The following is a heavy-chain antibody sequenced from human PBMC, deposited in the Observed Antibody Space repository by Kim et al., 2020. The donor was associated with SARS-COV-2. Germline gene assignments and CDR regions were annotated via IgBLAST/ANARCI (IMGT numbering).Heavy chain of an antibody. CDR2: ISWNSGSI. D-gene: IGHD5-12*01. J-gene: IGHJ4*02. V-gene: IGHV3-9*01. CDR3: AKAGYGDGYNSVPFDY. Sequence: GGSLRLSCAASGFTFDDYAMHWVRQAPGKGLEWVSGISWNSGSIGYADSVKGRFTISRDNAKNSLYLQMNSLRAEDTALYYCAKAGYGDGYNSVPFDYWGQGTLVTVSA. CDR1: GFTFDDYA.